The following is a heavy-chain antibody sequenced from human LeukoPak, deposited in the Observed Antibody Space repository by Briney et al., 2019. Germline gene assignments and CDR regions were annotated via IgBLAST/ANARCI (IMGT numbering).Heavy chain of an antibody. CDR3: AKEGAELFAGLIYYYYYGMDV. V-gene: IGHV3-30*18. CDR2: ISYDGSNK. D-gene: IGHD1-26*01. CDR1: GFTFSSYG. J-gene: IGHJ6*02. Sequence: GRSLRLSCAASGFTFSSYGMHWVRQAPGKGLEWVAVISYDGSNKYHADSVKGRFTISRDNSKNTLYLQMNSLRAEDTAVYYCAKEGAELFAGLIYYYYYGMDVWGQGTTVTVSS.